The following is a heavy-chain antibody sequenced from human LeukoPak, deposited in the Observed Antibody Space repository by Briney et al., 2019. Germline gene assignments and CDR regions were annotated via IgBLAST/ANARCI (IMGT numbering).Heavy chain of an antibody. J-gene: IGHJ3*01. CDR2: ISSGSSSI. CDR3: ARDNAFDF. CDR1: GFSFSSYT. V-gene: IGHV3-21*01. Sequence: PGGSLRLSCAASGFSFSSYTMAWVRQGPGKGLEWVSSISSGSSSIYYADSLKGRFTTSRDNAKNSLYLQMNSLGAEDTAVYYCARDNAFDFWGQGTVVTVSS.